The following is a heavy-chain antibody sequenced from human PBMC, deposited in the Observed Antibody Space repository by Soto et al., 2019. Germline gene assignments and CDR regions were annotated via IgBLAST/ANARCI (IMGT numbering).Heavy chain of an antibody. D-gene: IGHD2-8*01. CDR1: GFTFSSYW. J-gene: IGHJ6*02. CDR3: ARVGYCTNGVCLGGMDV. Sequence: GGSLRLSCAASGFTFSSYWMSWVRQAPGKGLEWVANIKQDGSEKYYVDSVKGRFTISRDNAKNSLYLQMNSLRAEDTAVYYCARVGYCTNGVCLGGMDVWGQGTTVTVSS. CDR2: IKQDGSEK. V-gene: IGHV3-7*01.